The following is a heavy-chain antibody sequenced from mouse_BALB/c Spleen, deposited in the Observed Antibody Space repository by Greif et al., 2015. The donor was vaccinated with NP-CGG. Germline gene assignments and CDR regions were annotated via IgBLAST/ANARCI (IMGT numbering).Heavy chain of an antibody. CDR2: INPSNGRT. CDR1: GYTFTSYW. J-gene: IGHJ3*01. V-gene: IGHV1S81*02. Sequence: QVQLKQSGAELVKPGASVKLSCKASGYTFTSYWMHWVKQRPGQGLEWIGEINPSNGRTNYSEKFKGKATLTVDKSSSTAYMQLSSLTSEDSAVFYCARSLYDYGTYWGQGTLVTVSA. D-gene: IGHD2-4*01. CDR3: ARSLYDYGTY.